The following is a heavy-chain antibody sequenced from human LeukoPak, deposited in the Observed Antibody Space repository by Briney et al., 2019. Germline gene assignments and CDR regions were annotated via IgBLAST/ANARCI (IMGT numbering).Heavy chain of an antibody. CDR3: ARPNYYDSSGYYYDRTWFDP. CDR1: GGSISSSSYY. V-gene: IGHV4-39*01. D-gene: IGHD3-22*01. Sequence: SETLSLTCTVSGGSISSSSYYWGWIRQPPGKGLEWIGSIYYSGSTYYNPSLKSRVTISVDTSKNQFSPKLSSVTAADTAVYYCARPNYYDSSGYYYDRTWFDPWGQGTLVTVSS. J-gene: IGHJ5*02. CDR2: IYYSGST.